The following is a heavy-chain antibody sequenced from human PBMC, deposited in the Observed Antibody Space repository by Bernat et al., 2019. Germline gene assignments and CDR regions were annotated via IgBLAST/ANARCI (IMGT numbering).Heavy chain of an antibody. V-gene: IGHV3-23*04. Sequence: EVQLVESGGGLVQPGGSLRLSCAAAGFTFSDNWMHWVRQVPGKGLVWVSSLNNRGGSAYYADSVKGRFTISTDSSKNTLYLEMNSLRVEDTAVYYCAKDAVDSALSEYWGQGTLVTVAS. D-gene: IGHD5-18*01. CDR3: AKDAVDSALSEY. J-gene: IGHJ4*02. CDR1: GFTFSDNW. CDR2: LNNRGGSA.